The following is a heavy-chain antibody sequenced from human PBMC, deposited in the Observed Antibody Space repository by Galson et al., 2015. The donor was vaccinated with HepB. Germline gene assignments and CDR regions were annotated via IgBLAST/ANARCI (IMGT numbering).Heavy chain of an antibody. V-gene: IGHV1-3*01. Sequence: SVKVSCKASGYTFTSYAMHWVRQAPGQRLEWMGWINAGNGNTKYSQKFQGRVTITRDTSASTAYMELSSLRSEDTAVYYCARAQSPLSTMVLPSAPGGAFDIWGQGTMVTVSS. CDR1: GYTFTSYA. J-gene: IGHJ3*02. D-gene: IGHD3-10*01. CDR3: ARAQSPLSTMVLPSAPGGAFDI. CDR2: INAGNGNT.